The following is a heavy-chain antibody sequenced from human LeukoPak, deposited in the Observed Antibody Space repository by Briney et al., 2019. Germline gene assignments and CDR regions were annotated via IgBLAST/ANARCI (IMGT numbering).Heavy chain of an antibody. CDR2: IYYSGST. J-gene: IGHJ3*02. Sequence: PSETLSLTCTVSGGSISSYYWSWIRQPPGKGLEWIGYIYYSGSTNYNPSLKSRVTISVDTSKNQFSLKLSSVTAADTAVYYCARVGGIQLWLHAFDIWGQGTMVTVSS. V-gene: IGHV4-59*12. CDR1: GGSISSYY. D-gene: IGHD5-18*01. CDR3: ARVGGIQLWLHAFDI.